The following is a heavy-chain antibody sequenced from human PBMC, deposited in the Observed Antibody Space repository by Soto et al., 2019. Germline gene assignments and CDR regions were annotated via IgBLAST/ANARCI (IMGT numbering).Heavy chain of an antibody. CDR2: ISYDGNNK. V-gene: IGHV3-30-3*01. CDR3: ARDRVVAGIGEIDY. J-gene: IGHJ4*02. CDR1: GFTFSNSA. Sequence: QVQLVESGGGVVQPGRSLRLSCAASGFTFSNSAMHWARQAPGKGLEWVAVISYDGNNKYYADSVKGRFTISRDNSMNTLYLQMNSLRPEDTAVYYCARDRVVAGIGEIDYWGQGTLVPVSS. D-gene: IGHD6-19*01.